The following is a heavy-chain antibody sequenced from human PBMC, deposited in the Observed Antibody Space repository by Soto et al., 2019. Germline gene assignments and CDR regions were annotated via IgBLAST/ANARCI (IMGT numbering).Heavy chain of an antibody. D-gene: IGHD2-2*01. Sequence: GESLKISCTGVGYSFASYWIGWVRQMPGKGLEWMGIIYPGDSDTRYSPSFQGQVTISADKSITTAYLQWSSLKASDTAMYYCARGYCTTTICDPWFDPWGQGTLVTVSS. CDR1: GYSFASYW. CDR3: ARGYCTTTICDPWFDP. CDR2: IYPGDSDT. J-gene: IGHJ5*02. V-gene: IGHV5-51*01.